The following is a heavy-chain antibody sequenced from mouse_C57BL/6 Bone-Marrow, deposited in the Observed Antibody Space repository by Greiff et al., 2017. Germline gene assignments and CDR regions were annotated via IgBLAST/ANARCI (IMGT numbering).Heavy chain of an antibody. J-gene: IGHJ2*01. CDR1: GYTFSSYA. D-gene: IGHD1-1*01. Sequence: EVQLQESGEGLVKPGGSLKLSCAASGYTFSSYAMSWVRQTPEQRLEWVAYISSGGDYNYYADTVKGRFTISRDNARNTLYLQLSSLKSEDTAMCACTSTDSSYYVGNWGQGTTLTVSS. CDR2: ISSGGDYN. CDR3: TSTDSSYYVGN. V-gene: IGHV5-9-1*02.